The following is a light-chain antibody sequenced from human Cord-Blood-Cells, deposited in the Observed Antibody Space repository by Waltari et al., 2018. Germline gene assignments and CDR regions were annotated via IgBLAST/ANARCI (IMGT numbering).Light chain of an antibody. CDR3: QQYYSTPRT. CDR1: QCISNS. Sequence: DIQMTQSPSSLSASVGDRVTITCRASQCISNSLAWYQQEPGKAPKLLLYAASRLESGVPARFTGIGSGTDYTLTISSLQPEDFATYYCQQYYSTPRTFGQGTKVEIK. CDR2: AAS. V-gene: IGKV1-NL1*01. J-gene: IGKJ1*01.